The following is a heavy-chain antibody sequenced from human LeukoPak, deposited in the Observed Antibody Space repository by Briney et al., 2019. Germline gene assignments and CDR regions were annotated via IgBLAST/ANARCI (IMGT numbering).Heavy chain of an antibody. J-gene: IGHJ6*03. V-gene: IGHV4-61*02. Sequence: SQTLSLTCTVSGGSISSGTYYWRWIRQPAGKGLEWIGRISTSGSTDYNPSLKSRVTISVDTSKNQFSLKLSSVTAADTAVYYCARVLRPYGSGSYYYYYMDVWGKGTTVTISS. D-gene: IGHD3-10*01. CDR2: ISTSGST. CDR1: GGSISSGTYY. CDR3: ARVLRPYGSGSYYYYYMDV.